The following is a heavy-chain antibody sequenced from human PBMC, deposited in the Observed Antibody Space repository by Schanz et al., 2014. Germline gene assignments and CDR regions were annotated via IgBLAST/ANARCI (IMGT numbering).Heavy chain of an antibody. D-gene: IGHD2-15*01. CDR2: ISSSSSYI. CDR3: AKGMGYCSGGTCYDYYYYGLDV. V-gene: IGHV3-11*06. Sequence: QVQLVESGGGLVKPGGSLRLSCAASGFTFRDYYMSWIRQAPGKGLEWVSSISSSSSYIYYADSVKGRFTISRDNSKNTLYLQMNSLRAEDTAVYYCAKGMGYCSGGTCYDYYYYGLDVWGQGTTVTVSS. CDR1: GFTFRDYY. J-gene: IGHJ6*02.